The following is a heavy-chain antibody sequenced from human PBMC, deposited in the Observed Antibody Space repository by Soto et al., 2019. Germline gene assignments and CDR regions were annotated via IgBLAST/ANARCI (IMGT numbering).Heavy chain of an antibody. J-gene: IGHJ5*02. Sequence: SETLSLTCAVYGGSISGYYWSWIRQPPGKGLEWIGEINHSESTNYNPSLKSRVTISVDTSKNQFSLKLSSVTAADTAVYYCARGRVAATRWFDPWGQGTLVP. V-gene: IGHV4-34*01. CDR1: GGSISGYY. CDR2: INHSEST. CDR3: ARGRVAATRWFDP. D-gene: IGHD2-15*01.